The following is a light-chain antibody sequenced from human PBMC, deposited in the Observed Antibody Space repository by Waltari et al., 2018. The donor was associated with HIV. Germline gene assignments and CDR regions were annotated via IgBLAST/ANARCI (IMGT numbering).Light chain of an antibody. CDR1: QSVSSY. CDR2: DAS. Sequence: EIVLTQSPATLSLSPGERATLSCRASQSVSSYFAWYQQKPGQAPRLLIYDASKRATGIPARFSGSGSGTDFTLTINSLEPEDFAVYYCQQRSNWPPTITFGQGTRLEIK. CDR3: QQRSNWPPTIT. J-gene: IGKJ5*01. V-gene: IGKV3-11*01.